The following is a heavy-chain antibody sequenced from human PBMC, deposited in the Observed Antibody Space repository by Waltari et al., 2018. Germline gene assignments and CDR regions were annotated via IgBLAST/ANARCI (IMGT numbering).Heavy chain of an antibody. J-gene: IGHJ5*02. D-gene: IGHD2-2*01. CDR1: GITFSTYN. CDR3: ARDGGCTSTSCSAGGSWFDP. CDR2: ISSSSSTI. Sequence: EVQLVESGGGLVQPGGSLRLSCAASGITFSTYNMNWVRQAPGKGLEWISYISSSSSTIFYADSVKGRFTISRDNAKNSLYLHMNSLRAEDTAVYYCARDGGCTSTSCSAGGSWFDPWGQGTLVTVSS. V-gene: IGHV3-48*01.